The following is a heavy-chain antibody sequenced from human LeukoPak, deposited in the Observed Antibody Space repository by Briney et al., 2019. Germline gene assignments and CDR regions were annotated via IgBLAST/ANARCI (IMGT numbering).Heavy chain of an antibody. CDR2: TYYRSKWYN. V-gene: IGHV6-1*01. CDR1: GDSVSSNSAA. D-gene: IGHD3-3*01. CDR3: ARERGITIFGVVIPDAFDI. J-gene: IGHJ3*02. Sequence: SQTLSLTCAISGDSVSSNSAAWNWIRQSPSRGLEWLGRTYYRSKWYNDYAVSVKSRITINPDTSKNQFSLQLNSVTPEDTAVYYCARERGITIFGVVIPDAFDIWGQGTMVTVSS.